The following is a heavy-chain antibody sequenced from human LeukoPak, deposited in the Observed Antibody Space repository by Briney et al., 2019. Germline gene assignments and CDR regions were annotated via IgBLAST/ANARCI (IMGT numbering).Heavy chain of an antibody. CDR3: ASRSEYFQH. CDR2: IYYSGST. Sequence: SETLSLTCTVSGGSISSHYWSWIRQPPGKGLEWIGYIYYSGSTNCNPSLKSRVTISVDTSKNQFSLKLSSVTAADTAVYYCASRSEYFQHWGQGTLVTVSS. J-gene: IGHJ1*01. CDR1: GGSISSHY. V-gene: IGHV4-59*11.